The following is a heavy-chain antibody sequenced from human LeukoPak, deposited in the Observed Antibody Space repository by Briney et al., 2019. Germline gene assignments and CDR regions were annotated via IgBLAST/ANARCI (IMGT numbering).Heavy chain of an antibody. D-gene: IGHD3-10*02. Sequence: SGGSLRLSCVASGVSVSRNYMSWVRQAPGKGLEWVSEIYSDGSTYYAASVKGRFSISRDNSKNTVYLQMNSLRAEDTAVYYCARGTMFPYYFDYWGEGTLVTVSS. CDR1: GVSVSRNY. CDR2: IYSDGST. CDR3: ARGTMFPYYFDY. V-gene: IGHV3-53*01. J-gene: IGHJ4*02.